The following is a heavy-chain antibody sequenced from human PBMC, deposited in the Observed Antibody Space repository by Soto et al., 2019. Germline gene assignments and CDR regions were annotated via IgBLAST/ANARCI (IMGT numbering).Heavy chain of an antibody. CDR3: AKDPGAYCSSTSCYTFDYYYYGMDV. Sequence: PGGSLRLSFASSGSTFSSYAMSWFRQSPGKGLEWVSAISGSGGSTYYADSVKGRFTISRDNSKNTLYLQMNSLRAEDTAVYYCAKDPGAYCSSTSCYTFDYYYYGMDVWGQGNTVTGSS. V-gene: IGHV3-23*01. CDR1: GSTFSSYA. J-gene: IGHJ6*02. D-gene: IGHD2-2*02. CDR2: ISGSGGST.